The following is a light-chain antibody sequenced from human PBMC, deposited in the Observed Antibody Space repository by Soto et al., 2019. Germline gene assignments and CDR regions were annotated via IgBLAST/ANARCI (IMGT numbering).Light chain of an antibody. Sequence: QSALTQPASVSGSPGQSIAISCTGTSGDVGGYDYVSWYQQHPDKAPKLMIDEVTKRPSWVSNRFSGSKSGNTASLTISGLQPEDEADYYCSSHPSGSTRVFGSGTKLTVL. CDR2: EVT. V-gene: IGLV2-14*01. CDR1: SGDVGGYDY. CDR3: SSHPSGSTRV. J-gene: IGLJ1*01.